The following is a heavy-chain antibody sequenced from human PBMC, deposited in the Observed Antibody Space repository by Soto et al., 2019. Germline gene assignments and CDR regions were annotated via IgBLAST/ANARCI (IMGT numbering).Heavy chain of an antibody. Sequence: SETLSLTCTVSGGSVSSGSYYWSWIRQPPGKGLEWIGYIYYSGSTNYNPSLKSRVTISVDTSKNQFSLKLSSVTAADTAVYYCASAMPEYSSSSSGSFYYYGMDVWGQGTTVTVSS. CDR1: GGSVSSGSYY. J-gene: IGHJ6*02. D-gene: IGHD6-6*01. CDR2: IYYSGST. CDR3: ASAMPEYSSSSSGSFYYYGMDV. V-gene: IGHV4-61*01.